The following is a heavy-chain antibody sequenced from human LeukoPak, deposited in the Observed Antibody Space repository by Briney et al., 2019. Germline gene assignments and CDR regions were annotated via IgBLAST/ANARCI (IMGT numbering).Heavy chain of an antibody. J-gene: IGHJ4*02. V-gene: IGHV3-23*01. D-gene: IGHD2-15*01. CDR2: ISGSGGST. Sequence: GGSLRLSCAASGFTFSSYAMSWVRQAPGKGLEWVSAISGSGGSTYYADSVKGRFTISRDNSKNTLYLQMNSLRAEDTAVYYCAKDWDVVVVAAMDYWDQGTLVTVSS. CDR1: GFTFSSYA. CDR3: AKDWDVVVVAAMDY.